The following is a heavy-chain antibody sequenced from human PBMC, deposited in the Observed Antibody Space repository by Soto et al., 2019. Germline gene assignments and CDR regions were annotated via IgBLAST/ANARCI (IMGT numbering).Heavy chain of an antibody. CDR3: ARDQWKHWLAADY. CDR1: GYTFTSYG. CDR2: ISAYNGNT. Sequence: ASVKVSCKASGYTFTSYGISWVRQAPGQGLEWVGWISAYNGNTNYAQKLQGTVTMTTETSTSTAYMELRSLRSDDTAVYYCARDQWKHWLAADYWGQLTLVPV. V-gene: IGHV1-18*04. D-gene: IGHD6-19*01. J-gene: IGHJ4*02.